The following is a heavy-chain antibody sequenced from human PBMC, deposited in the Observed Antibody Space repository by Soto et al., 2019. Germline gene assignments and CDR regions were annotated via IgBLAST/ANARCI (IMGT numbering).Heavy chain of an antibody. D-gene: IGHD6-13*01. CDR3: ARIRYSSSWYYFDY. V-gene: IGHV4-34*01. Sequence: SETLSLTCAVYGGSFSGYYWSWIRQPPGKGLEWIGEINHSGSTNYNPSLKSRVTISVDTSKNQFSLKLSSVTAADTAVYYCARIRYSSSWYYFDYWGQGTLVTVSS. CDR2: INHSGST. J-gene: IGHJ4*02. CDR1: GGSFSGYY.